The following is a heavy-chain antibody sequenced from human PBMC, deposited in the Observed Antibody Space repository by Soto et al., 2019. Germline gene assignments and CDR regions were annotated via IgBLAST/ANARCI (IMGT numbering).Heavy chain of an antibody. CDR1: GGSITSYY. CDR2: FFHSGST. J-gene: IGHJ3*02. Sequence: SETLSLTCTVSGGSITSYYWSWIRQPPGKGLEWIGYFFHSGSTNYNPSLKSRVTISFDTSKNQFSLKLNSVTVADTAVYYCAKDITASGTSSDAFDIWGQGTMVTVSS. CDR3: AKDITASGTSSDAFDI. V-gene: IGHV4-59*01. D-gene: IGHD6-13*01.